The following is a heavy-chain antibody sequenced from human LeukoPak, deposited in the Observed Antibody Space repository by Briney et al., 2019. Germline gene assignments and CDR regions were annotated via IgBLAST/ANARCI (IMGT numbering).Heavy chain of an antibody. Sequence: ASVTVSFKASGYTFTSYYMHWVRQAPGPGLEWMGIINPSGGSTSYAQKFQGRVTMTRDTATSTVYMELSSLRSEDTAVYYCARDFPDYYDSSGRENWFDPWGQGTLVTVSS. V-gene: IGHV1-46*01. CDR1: GYTFTSYY. CDR3: ARDFPDYYDSSGRENWFDP. D-gene: IGHD3-22*01. CDR2: INPSGGST. J-gene: IGHJ5*02.